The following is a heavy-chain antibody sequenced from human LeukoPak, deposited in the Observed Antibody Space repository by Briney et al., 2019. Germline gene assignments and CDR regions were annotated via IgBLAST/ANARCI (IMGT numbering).Heavy chain of an antibody. V-gene: IGHV3-11*06. Sequence: GGSLRLSCAASGFTFDDYGMHWVRQAPGKGLEWISYIGIDSGNTNYADSVKGRFTISGDKAKNSLYLQMNSLRVEDTAVYYCARDYKYAFDNWGQGTLVTVSS. D-gene: IGHD5-24*01. CDR2: IGIDSGNT. CDR3: ARDYKYAFDN. J-gene: IGHJ4*02. CDR1: GFTFDDYG.